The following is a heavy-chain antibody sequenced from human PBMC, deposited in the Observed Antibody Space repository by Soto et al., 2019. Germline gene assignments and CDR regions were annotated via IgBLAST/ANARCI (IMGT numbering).Heavy chain of an antibody. CDR2: INPSGGST. V-gene: IGHV1-46*01. CDR3: ARDRTGPTATLDY. J-gene: IGHJ4*02. D-gene: IGHD2-21*02. CDR1: GYTFTTYY. Sequence: ASVKVSCKASGYTFTTYYMHWVRQAPGQGLEWMGRINPSGGSTNYAQKFQGRVTMTRDTSTSTVYMDLSSLRSEDTAVYYCARDRTGPTATLDYWGQGTLVTVS.